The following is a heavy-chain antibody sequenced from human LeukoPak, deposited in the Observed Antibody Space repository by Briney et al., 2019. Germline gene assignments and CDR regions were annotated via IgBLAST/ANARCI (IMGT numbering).Heavy chain of an antibody. CDR2: ISYDGSNK. CDR1: GFTFSNYG. J-gene: IGHJ4*02. V-gene: IGHV3-30*18. CDR3: AKDRHIVVVTAILHY. Sequence: GGSLRLSCAASGFTFSNYGMHWVRQAPGKGLEWVAVISYDGSNKYYADSVKGRFTISRDNSKNTLYLQMNSLRAEDTAVYYCAKDRHIVVVTAILHYWGQGTLVTVSS. D-gene: IGHD2-21*02.